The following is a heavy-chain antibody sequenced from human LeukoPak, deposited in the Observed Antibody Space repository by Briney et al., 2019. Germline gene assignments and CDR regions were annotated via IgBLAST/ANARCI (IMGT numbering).Heavy chain of an antibody. J-gene: IGHJ6*02. D-gene: IGHD5-18*01. CDR1: GFTFSDYY. CDR3: ARDSGYSYGYRNYYYGMDV. CDR2: ISSSGSTI. V-gene: IGHV3-11*01. Sequence: GGSLRLSCAASGFTFSDYYMSWIRQAPGKGLEWVPYISSSGSTIYYADSVKGRFTISRDNAKNSLNLQMNSLRAEDTAVYYCARDSGYSYGYRNYYYGMDVWGQGTTVTVSS.